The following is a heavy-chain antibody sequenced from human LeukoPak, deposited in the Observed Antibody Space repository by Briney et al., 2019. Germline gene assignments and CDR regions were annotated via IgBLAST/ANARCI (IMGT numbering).Heavy chain of an antibody. D-gene: IGHD1-7*01. CDR1: GGSISTYY. J-gene: IGHJ5*02. Sequence: PSETLSLTCTVSGGSISTYYWSWIRQSAGKGLEWIGRIHTSGSTNYNPSLKSRLTMSVDTSRNQFSLKLDSVTAADTAVYYCARGFRLTGTTPQSWIDPWGQGTLVTVAS. CDR2: IHTSGST. CDR3: ARGFRLTGTTPQSWIDP. V-gene: IGHV4-4*07.